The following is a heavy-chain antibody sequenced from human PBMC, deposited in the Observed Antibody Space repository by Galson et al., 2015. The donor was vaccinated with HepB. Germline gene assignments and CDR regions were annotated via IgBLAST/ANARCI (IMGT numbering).Heavy chain of an antibody. CDR2: MNPNSGNT. Sequence: SVKVSCKASGYTFTSYDINWVRQATGQGLEWMGWMNPNSGNTGYAQKFQGRVTMTRNTSISTAYMELSSLRSEDTAVYYCARGVPAAMRGRGRNWFDPWGQGTLVTVSS. V-gene: IGHV1-8*01. CDR3: ARGVPAAMRGRGRNWFDP. J-gene: IGHJ5*02. D-gene: IGHD2-2*01. CDR1: GYTFTSYD.